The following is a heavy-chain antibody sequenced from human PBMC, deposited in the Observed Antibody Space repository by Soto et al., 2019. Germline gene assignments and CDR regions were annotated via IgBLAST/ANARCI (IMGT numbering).Heavy chain of an antibody. CDR3: ARGYSSGWYPFDY. CDR2: IYYSGST. V-gene: IGHV4-39*01. CDR1: GGSISSSSYY. D-gene: IGHD6-19*01. Sequence: QLQLQESGPGLVKPSETLSLTCTVSGGSISSSSYYWGWIRQPPGKGLEWIGSIYYSGSTYYNPSLKRRVTIPVDTSKNQFSLKLSSVTAADTAVYYCARGYSSGWYPFDYWGQGTLVTVSS. J-gene: IGHJ4*02.